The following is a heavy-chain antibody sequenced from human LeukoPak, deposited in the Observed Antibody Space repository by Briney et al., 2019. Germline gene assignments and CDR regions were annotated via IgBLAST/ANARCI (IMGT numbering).Heavy chain of an antibody. CDR2: IIPIFGTA. D-gene: IGHD3-22*01. CDR3: ARGYYYDTPDAFDI. V-gene: IGHV1-69*05. CDR1: GGTFSSYA. Sequence: ASVKVSCKASGGTFSSYAISWVRQAPGQGLEWMGGIIPIFGTANYAQKFQGRVTITTDESTSTAYMELSSLRSEDTAVYYCARGYYYDTPDAFDIWGQGTMVTVSS. J-gene: IGHJ3*02.